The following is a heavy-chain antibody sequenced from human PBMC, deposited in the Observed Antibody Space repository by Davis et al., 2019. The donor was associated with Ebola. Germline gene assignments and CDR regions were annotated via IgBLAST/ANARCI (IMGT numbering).Heavy chain of an antibody. D-gene: IGHD6-13*01. CDR2: INSDGSST. CDR1: GFTFSSYW. Sequence: GESLKISCAASGFTFSSYWMHWVRQAPGKGLVWVSRINSDGSSTSYADPVKGRFTISRDNAKNSLYLQMNSLRAEDTAVYYCARDPAAASYYYGMDVWGQGTTVTVSS. J-gene: IGHJ6*02. CDR3: ARDPAAASYYYGMDV. V-gene: IGHV3-74*01.